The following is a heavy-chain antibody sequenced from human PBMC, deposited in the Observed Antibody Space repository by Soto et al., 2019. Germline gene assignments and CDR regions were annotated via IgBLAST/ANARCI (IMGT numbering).Heavy chain of an antibody. J-gene: IGHJ4*02. D-gene: IGHD6-19*01. CDR3: ARYSSGWPFDY. CDR2: ISAYNGNT. Sequence: AALQVSCKGSGYTFTSYGSSWVRQAPGQGLEWMGWISAYNGNTNYAQKLQGRVTMTTDTSTSTAYMELRSLRSDDTAVYYCARYSSGWPFDYWGQGTLVTVSS. V-gene: IGHV1-18*01. CDR1: GYTFTSYG.